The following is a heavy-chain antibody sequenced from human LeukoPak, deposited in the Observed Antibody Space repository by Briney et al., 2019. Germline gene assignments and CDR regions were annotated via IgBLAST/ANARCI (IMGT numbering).Heavy chain of an antibody. CDR1: GGSISSYY. CDR2: IYYSGST. D-gene: IGHD6-13*01. J-gene: IGHJ4*02. Sequence: PSETLSLTCTVSGGSISSYYWSWIRQPPGKGLDWIGYIYYSGSTNYNPSLKSRVTISVDTSKNQFSLKLSSVTAADTAVYYCARLSNWSTRTFDFWGQGTLVTVSS. CDR3: ARLSNWSTRTFDF. V-gene: IGHV4-59*08.